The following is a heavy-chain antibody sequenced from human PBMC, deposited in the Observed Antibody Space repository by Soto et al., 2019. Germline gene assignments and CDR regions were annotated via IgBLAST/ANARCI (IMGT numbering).Heavy chain of an antibody. V-gene: IGHV4-39*01. CDR3: ARSSAGGRIVVVPAARFDY. J-gene: IGHJ4*02. D-gene: IGHD2-2*01. CDR1: GGSISSSSYY. CDR2: IYYSGST. Sequence: PSETLSLTCTVSGGSISSSSYYWGWIRQPPGKGLEWIGSIYYSGSTYYNPSLKSRVTISVDTSKDQFSLKLSSVTAADTAVYYCARSSAGGRIVVVPAARFDYWGQGTLVNVSS.